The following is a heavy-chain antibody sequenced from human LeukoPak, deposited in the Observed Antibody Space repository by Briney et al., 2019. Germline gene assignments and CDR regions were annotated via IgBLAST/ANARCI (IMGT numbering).Heavy chain of an antibody. CDR1: GFTFSTYW. J-gene: IGHJ4*02. D-gene: IGHD2-2*01. CDR3: ATSFDAPGNM. CDR2: IKQDGSAK. Sequence: GGSLRLSCAVSGFTFSTYWMSWVRQAPGKGLEWVANIKQDGSAKYYVGSVKGRFTISRDNAKNSLYLHMNSLRADDTGVYYFATSFDAPGNMWGQGTLVPVSS. V-gene: IGHV3-7*01.